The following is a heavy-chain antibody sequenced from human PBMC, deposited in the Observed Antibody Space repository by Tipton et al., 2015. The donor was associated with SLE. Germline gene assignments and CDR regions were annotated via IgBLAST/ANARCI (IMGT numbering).Heavy chain of an antibody. CDR3: ARLNYGDRLDY. V-gene: IGHV3-53*05. Sequence: GSLRLSCAASGFTLSSNYMSWVRQAPGKGLEWVSVIYSGGSTNYIDSVKGRFSLSRDNSPNTLYLQMNSLRAEDTAVYYCARLNYGDRLDYWGQGTLVTVSS. D-gene: IGHD4/OR15-4a*01. CDR2: IYSGGST. J-gene: IGHJ4*02. CDR1: GFTLSSNY.